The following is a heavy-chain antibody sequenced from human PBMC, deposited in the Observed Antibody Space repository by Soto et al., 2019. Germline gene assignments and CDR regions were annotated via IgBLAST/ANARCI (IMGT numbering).Heavy chain of an antibody. CDR2: IIPIFGTA. D-gene: IGHD6-13*01. CDR3: ARGPAAAVPIAEYFQH. CDR1: GGTFRSYA. J-gene: IGHJ1*01. V-gene: IGHV1-69*01. Sequence: QVQLVQSGAEVKKPGSSVKVSCKASGGTFRSYAISWVRQAPGQGLEWMGGIIPIFGTANYAQKFQGRVTITADESTSTAYMELSSLRSEDTAVYYCARGPAAAVPIAEYFQHWGQGTLVTVSS.